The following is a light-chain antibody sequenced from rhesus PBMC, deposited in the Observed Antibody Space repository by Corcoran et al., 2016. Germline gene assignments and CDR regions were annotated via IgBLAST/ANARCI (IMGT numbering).Light chain of an antibody. Sequence: QAALAQPRSVSGSPGQSVTISCTGTNSDIGDYNYVSWYQQHPGTAPKILIYEVSKRPSGVSDRFSGSKSGNTASLTISGLQAEDEADYYCTSYAGSDTYIFGDGTWLTVL. V-gene: IGLV2-32*02. CDR3: TSYAGSDTYI. J-gene: IGLJ1*01. CDR1: NSDIGDYNY. CDR2: EVS.